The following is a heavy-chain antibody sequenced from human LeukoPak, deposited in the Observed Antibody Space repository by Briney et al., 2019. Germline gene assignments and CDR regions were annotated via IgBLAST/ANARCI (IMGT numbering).Heavy chain of an antibody. V-gene: IGHV6-1*01. J-gene: IGHJ5*02. CDR1: GDSVSNKDAA. CDR3: ARTTFTQQVVWFDP. D-gene: IGHD2-15*01. Sequence: SQTLSLTCAISGDSVSNKDAAWNWIRQSPSRGLKWLGRTYYRSKWYDDYAISVKSRITINPDTSKNQFSLHLNSVTPEDTAVYYCARTTFTQQVVWFDPWGQGTQVTVSS. CDR2: TYYRSKWYD.